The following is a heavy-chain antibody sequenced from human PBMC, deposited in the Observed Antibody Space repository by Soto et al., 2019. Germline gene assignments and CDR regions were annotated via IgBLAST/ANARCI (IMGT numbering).Heavy chain of an antibody. J-gene: IGHJ4*02. Sequence: GGALGLSCAASEFTFSSYWMSWVRQAPGKGLDWVANIKPDGSKTNYVDSVKGRFTISRDNAKSSLYLQVNSLRAEDSAVYYCARDPVRGDGYTLDYWGQGAMVTVSS. CDR1: EFTFSSYW. V-gene: IGHV3-7*01. D-gene: IGHD3-10*01. CDR3: ARDPVRGDGYTLDY. CDR2: IKPDGSKT.